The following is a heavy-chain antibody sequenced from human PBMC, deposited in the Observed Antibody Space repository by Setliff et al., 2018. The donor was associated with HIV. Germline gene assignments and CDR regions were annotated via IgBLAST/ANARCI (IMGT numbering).Heavy chain of an antibody. V-gene: IGHV1-69-2*01. D-gene: IGHD6-19*01. CDR3: GTVRIAVPDDFDF. Sequence: ASVKVSCKASGYSFTTYFMHWVRQAPGKGLEWMGRVDPEDGETIYAERFRGRISLTVDKSTGTAYMELNRLRSEDTAVYYCGTVRIAVPDDFDFWGQGTLDTVSS. J-gene: IGHJ4*02. CDR2: VDPEDGET. CDR1: GYSFTTYF.